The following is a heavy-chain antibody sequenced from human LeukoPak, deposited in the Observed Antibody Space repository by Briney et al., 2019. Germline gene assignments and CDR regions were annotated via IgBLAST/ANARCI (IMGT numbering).Heavy chain of an antibody. J-gene: IGHJ4*02. D-gene: IGHD3-9*01. CDR1: GFTFSSYA. CDR3: ARDRESYYDILTGQIGTAYFDY. CDR2: ISNNGGST. Sequence: SGESLTLSCAASGFTFSSYAMHWVRQPPGKGLEYVSAISNNGGSTYYANSVKGRFTISRDNSKNTLYLQMGSLRAEDMAVYYCARDRESYYDILTGQIGTAYFDYWGQGTLVTVSS. V-gene: IGHV3-64*01.